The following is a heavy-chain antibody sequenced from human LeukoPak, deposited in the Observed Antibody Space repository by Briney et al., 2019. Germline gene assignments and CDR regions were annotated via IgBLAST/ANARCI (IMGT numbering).Heavy chain of an antibody. J-gene: IGHJ4*02. CDR1: GFTFSSYS. CDR2: IKQDGSEK. V-gene: IGHV3-7*04. D-gene: IGHD2-15*01. Sequence: GGSLRLSCAASGFTFSSYSMNWVRQAPGKGLEWVANIKQDGSEKYYVDSVKGRFTISRDNAKNSLYLQMNSLRAEDTAVYYCARGVAATFDYWGQGTLVTVSS. CDR3: ARGVAATFDY.